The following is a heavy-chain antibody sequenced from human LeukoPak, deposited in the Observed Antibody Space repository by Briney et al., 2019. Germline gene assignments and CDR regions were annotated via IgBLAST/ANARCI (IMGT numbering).Heavy chain of an antibody. Sequence: GGSLRLSCAASGFTFSSYGMHWVRQAPGKGLEWVAFIRYDGSNKYYADSVKGRFTISRDNSKNTLYLQMNSLRAEDTAVYYCAKSELVVPDYYYYYYMDVWGKGTTVTISS. CDR3: AKSELVVPDYYYYYYMDV. D-gene: IGHD2-2*01. CDR2: IRYDGSNK. CDR1: GFTFSSYG. V-gene: IGHV3-30*02. J-gene: IGHJ6*03.